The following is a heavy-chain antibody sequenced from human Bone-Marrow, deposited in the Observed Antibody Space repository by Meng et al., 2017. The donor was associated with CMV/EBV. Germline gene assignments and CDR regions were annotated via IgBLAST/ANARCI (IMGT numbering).Heavy chain of an antibody. Sequence: GGSLRLSCAASGFTVINSYMSWVRQAPGKGLEWVSGISWNSGSIGYADSVKGRFTISRDNAKNSLYLQMNSLRAEDTAVYYCARDSVVVVPAGYYFDYWGQGKLVNVAS. CDR3: ARDSVVVVPAGYYFDY. CDR2: ISWNSGSI. J-gene: IGHJ4*02. V-gene: IGHV3-9*01. CDR1: GFTVINSY. D-gene: IGHD2-2*01.